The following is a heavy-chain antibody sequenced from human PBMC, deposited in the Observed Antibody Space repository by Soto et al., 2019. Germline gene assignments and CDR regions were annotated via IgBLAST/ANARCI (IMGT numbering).Heavy chain of an antibody. D-gene: IGHD3-9*01. CDR2: IYYSGST. CDR1: GGSISSYY. Sequence: SETLSLTCTVSGGSISSYYWSWIRQPPGKGLEWIGYIYYSGSTNYNPSLKSRVTISVDTSKNQFSLKLSSVTAADTAVYYCARGSPYYDILTGYRPYGMDVWGQGTTVTVSS. J-gene: IGHJ6*01. V-gene: IGHV4-59*12. CDR3: ARGSPYYDILTGYRPYGMDV.